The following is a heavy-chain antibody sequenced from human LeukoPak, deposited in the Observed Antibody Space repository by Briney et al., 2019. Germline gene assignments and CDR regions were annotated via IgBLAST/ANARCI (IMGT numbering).Heavy chain of an antibody. CDR3: ARVLLITAGGPIDY. J-gene: IGHJ4*02. D-gene: IGHD6-13*01. CDR1: GFTFDDYG. V-gene: IGHV3-20*04. Sequence: GGSLRLSCAASGFTFDDYGMSWVRQAPGKGLEWVSGINWNGGSTGYGDSVKGRFTISRDNAKNSLYLQMNSLRAEDTALYYCARVLLITAGGPIDYWGQGTLVTVSS. CDR2: INWNGGST.